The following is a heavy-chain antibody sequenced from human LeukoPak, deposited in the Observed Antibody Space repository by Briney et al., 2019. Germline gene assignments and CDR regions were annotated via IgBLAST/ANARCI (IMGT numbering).Heavy chain of an antibody. V-gene: IGHV3-53*01. CDR3: ARDFGYCSTTSCYDQ. J-gene: IGHJ4*02. D-gene: IGHD2-2*03. CDR1: GFTVSSNY. CDR2: IYTGGST. Sequence: GSLRLSCAASGFTVSSNYMSWVRQAPGKGLEWVSVIYTGGSTYYADSVKGRFTISRDNSKNTLLLQMNSLRAEDTAVYYCARDFGYCSTTSCYDQWGQGTLVTFSS.